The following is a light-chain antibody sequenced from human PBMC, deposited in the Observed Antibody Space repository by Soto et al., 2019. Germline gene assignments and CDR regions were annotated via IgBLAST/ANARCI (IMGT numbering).Light chain of an antibody. CDR3: QQYYSHPVT. Sequence: DIVMTESPDSLAVSLGERATINCKSSQSVLFRSNNKNYLAWYQQKPGQSPKLLIYWASTRESGVPDRFSGSESGTDLALTISSLQAEDVAVYYCQQYYSHPVTFGGGTKVEIK. J-gene: IGKJ4*01. V-gene: IGKV4-1*01. CDR1: QSVLFRSNNKNY. CDR2: WAS.